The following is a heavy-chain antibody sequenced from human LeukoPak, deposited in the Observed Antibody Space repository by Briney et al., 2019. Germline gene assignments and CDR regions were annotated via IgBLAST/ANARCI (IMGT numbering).Heavy chain of an antibody. CDR2: IYSGGST. D-gene: IGHD4-23*01. V-gene: IGHV3-53*01. Sequence: GGSLRLSCAASGFSVSSNYMSWVRQAPGKGLEWFSVIYSGGSTYYAGSVKGRFTISRDNSKNTLYLQMNSLRAEDTAVYYCARVGGNRPWYFDLWGRGTLVTVSS. J-gene: IGHJ2*01. CDR1: GFSVSSNY. CDR3: ARVGGNRPWYFDL.